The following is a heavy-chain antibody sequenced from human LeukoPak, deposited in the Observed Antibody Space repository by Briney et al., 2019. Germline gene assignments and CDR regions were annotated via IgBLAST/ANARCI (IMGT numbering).Heavy chain of an antibody. CDR2: ISGSGGST. J-gene: IGHJ4*02. D-gene: IGHD6-19*01. CDR3: AKPVAGTGYFDY. CDR1: GFTFNSYA. V-gene: IGHV3-23*01. Sequence: GGSLRLSCVASGFTFNSYAMSWVRQAPGKGLEWVSSISGSGGSTYYADSVKGRFTISRDNSKNTLYLQMNSLRAEDTAVYYCAKPVAGTGYFDYWGQGTLVTVSS.